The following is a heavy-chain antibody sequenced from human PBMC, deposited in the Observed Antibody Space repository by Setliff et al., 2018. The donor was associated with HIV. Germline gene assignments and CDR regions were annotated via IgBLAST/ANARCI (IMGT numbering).Heavy chain of an antibody. J-gene: IGHJ6*03. Sequence: SETLSLTCVASGGSISSSNWWSRVRQPPGKGPEWIGEIYHSGSTSYNPSLKSRLTISVDTSKDQFSLTMSPVTAADTAAYYCARARFWGGYYTGDNYYYMDIWGKGTTVTVSS. CDR3: ARARFWGGYYTGDNYYYMDI. CDR2: IYHSGST. CDR1: GGSISSSNW. D-gene: IGHD3-3*01. V-gene: IGHV4-4*02.